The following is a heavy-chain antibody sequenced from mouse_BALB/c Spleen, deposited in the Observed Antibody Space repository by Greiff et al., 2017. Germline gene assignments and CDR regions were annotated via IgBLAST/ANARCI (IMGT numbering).Heavy chain of an antibody. Sequence: EVQLQQSGAELVRSGASVKLSCTASGFNIKDYYMHWVKQRPEQGLEWIGWIDPENGDTEYAPKFQGKATMTADTSSNTAYLQLSSLTSEDTAVYYCNASDYDIRAWFAYWGQGTLVTVSA. CDR3: NASDYDIRAWFAY. V-gene: IGHV14-4*02. D-gene: IGHD2-4*01. J-gene: IGHJ3*01. CDR2: IDPENGDT. CDR1: GFNIKDYY.